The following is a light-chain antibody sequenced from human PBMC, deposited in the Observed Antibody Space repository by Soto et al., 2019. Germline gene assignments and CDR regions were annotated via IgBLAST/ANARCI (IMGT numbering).Light chain of an antibody. Sequence: DVQLTQSPSFLSASVGDRVTITCRASQGISSYLAWYQQKPGKAPKLLIYAASTLQSGVPSRFSGSASGTEFTLTISSLQPEDFATYYCQQHNSFPRTFGQGTKVDIK. CDR2: AAS. CDR1: QGISSY. CDR3: QQHNSFPRT. J-gene: IGKJ1*01. V-gene: IGKV1-9*01.